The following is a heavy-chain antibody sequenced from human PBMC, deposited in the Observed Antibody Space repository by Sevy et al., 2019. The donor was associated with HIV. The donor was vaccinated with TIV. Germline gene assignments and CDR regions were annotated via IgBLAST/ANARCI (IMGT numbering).Heavy chain of an antibody. CDR2: ISGRGDTT. J-gene: IGHJ4*02. CDR3: AKCSGDSCYSSSDS. Sequence: GGSLRLSCAASGFTFSSYAMSWVRQAPGKGLEWVSGISGRGDTTYYADSVKGRFTISRDNSKKTLYLQMNSLRAEDTAVYFCAKCSGDSCYSSSDSWGQGTLVTVSS. D-gene: IGHD2-15*01. V-gene: IGHV3-23*01. CDR1: GFTFSSYA.